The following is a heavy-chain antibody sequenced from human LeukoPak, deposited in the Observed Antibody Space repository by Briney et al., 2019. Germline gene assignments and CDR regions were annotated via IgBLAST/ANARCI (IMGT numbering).Heavy chain of an antibody. J-gene: IGHJ4*02. V-gene: IGHV4-34*01. D-gene: IGHD4-23*01. CDR2: IDHSGST. CDR3: ARGYYGGNSGIGY. Sequence: SETLSLTCAVYGGSFSGYYWSWIRQPPGKGLEWIGEIDHSGSTNYNPSLKSRVTISVDTSKNQFSLKLSSVTAADTAVYYCARGYYGGNSGIGYWGQGTLVTVSS. CDR1: GGSFSGYY.